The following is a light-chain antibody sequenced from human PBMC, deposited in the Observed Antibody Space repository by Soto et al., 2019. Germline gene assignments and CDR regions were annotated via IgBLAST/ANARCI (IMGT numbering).Light chain of an antibody. J-gene: IGKJ5*01. Sequence: EVVMTQSPATLSVSPGEGATLSCRASQDVGSLVAWYQQKPGQAPRLLIYRVSTRATDIAARFTGSGSGTDFTLSIRSLQTEDFAVYYCQQYYHWPITFGPGTRLEIK. CDR2: RVS. CDR3: QQYYHWPIT. V-gene: IGKV3-15*01. CDR1: QDVGSL.